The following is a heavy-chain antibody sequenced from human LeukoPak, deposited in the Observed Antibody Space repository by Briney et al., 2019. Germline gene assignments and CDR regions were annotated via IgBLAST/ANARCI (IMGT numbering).Heavy chain of an antibody. CDR3: ASLTEPNDY. D-gene: IGHD1-14*01. CDR2: IYYSGTT. V-gene: IGHV4-59*01. CDR1: GGSISSYY. J-gene: IGHJ4*02. Sequence: PSETLSLTCTVSGGSISSYYWNWIRQPPGKGLEWIGYIYYSGTTNYNPSLKSRVSMSVDTSKNQFSLKLSSVTAADTAVYYCASLTEPNDYWGQGILVTVSS.